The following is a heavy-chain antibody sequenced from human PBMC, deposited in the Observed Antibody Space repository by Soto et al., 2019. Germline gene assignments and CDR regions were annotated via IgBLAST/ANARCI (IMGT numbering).Heavy chain of an antibody. CDR3: ARKDKSGYFNWFDP. J-gene: IGHJ5*02. V-gene: IGHV5-51*01. CDR1: GYRFTSYC. CDR2: IFPSDSDT. D-gene: IGHD3-22*01. Sequence: PGESLKISCRTSGYRFTSYCIALVLQMPGKGLEWMCIIFPSDSDTRYSPSFQGQVTISADRSTSTVFLQWASLKASDTAVYFCARKDKSGYFNWFDPWGQGTLVTVSS.